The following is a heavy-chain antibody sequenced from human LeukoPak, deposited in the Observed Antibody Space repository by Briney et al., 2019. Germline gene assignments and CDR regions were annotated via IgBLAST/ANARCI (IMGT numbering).Heavy chain of an antibody. D-gene: IGHD2-2*01. CDR2: INPNTGCT. CDR1: GYTFSGNF. Sequence: GASVKVSCKASGYTFSGNFIHGVRQAPGLGREGMGWINPNTGCTNSAEKFQGRVTLTSDTSLTTASMELPSLRSDDTAVYYCARDPPAYPCTTTRCYPEVDYWGQGTLVTVSS. J-gene: IGHJ4*02. CDR3: ARDPPAYPCTTTRCYPEVDY. V-gene: IGHV1-2*02.